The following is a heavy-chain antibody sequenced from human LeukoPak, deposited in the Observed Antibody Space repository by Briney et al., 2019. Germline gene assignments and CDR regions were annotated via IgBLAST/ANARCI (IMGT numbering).Heavy chain of an antibody. D-gene: IGHD3/OR15-3a*01. CDR1: GFTFSDYY. V-gene: IGHV3-11*01. CDR3: ARDYDFWSGPIGY. Sequence: GGSLRLSCVASGFTFSDYYMSWIRQAPGKGLEWVLYISSSGSTIYYADSVKGRLTISRDNAKNSLYLQMNSLRAEDTAVYYCARDYDFWSGPIGYWGQGTLVTVSS. J-gene: IGHJ4*02. CDR2: ISSSGSTI.